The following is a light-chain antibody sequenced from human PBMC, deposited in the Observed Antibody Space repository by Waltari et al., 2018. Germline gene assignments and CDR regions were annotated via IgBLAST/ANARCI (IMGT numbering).Light chain of an antibody. CDR3: QTGGFGIWV. J-gene: IGLJ3*02. V-gene: IGLV4-69*01. Sequence: QLMLTQSPSASASLGASVNLTCTLSSGHSSYAIAWHQQQPEKGPRYLMKVNSDGSHIKGDGSPDRFSGSSSGAERYLTISSLQSEDEADYYCQTGGFGIWVFGGGTKLTVL. CDR1: SGHSSYA. CDR2: VNSDGSH.